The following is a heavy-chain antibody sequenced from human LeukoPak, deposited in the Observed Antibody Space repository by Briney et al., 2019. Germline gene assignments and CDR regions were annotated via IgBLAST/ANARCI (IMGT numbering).Heavy chain of an antibody. V-gene: IGHV3-23*01. CDR1: GFTFSSYG. D-gene: IGHD5-12*01. CDR2: INGSGGNT. Sequence: GGSLRLSCAASGFTFSSYGMSWVRRAPGKGPEWVSGINGSGGNTYYADSVKGQFTISRDNSQNTLYLQMNTLRAEDTAVYYCAKVVSGYHFDYWGQGTLVTVSS. CDR3: AKVVSGYHFDY. J-gene: IGHJ4*02.